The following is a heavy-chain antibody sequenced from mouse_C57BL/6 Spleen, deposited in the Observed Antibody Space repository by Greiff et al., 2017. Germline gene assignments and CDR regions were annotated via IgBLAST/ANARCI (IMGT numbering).Heavy chain of an antibody. CDR2: IYPGDGDT. CDR1: GYAFSSSW. J-gene: IGHJ2*01. Sequence: QVQLQQSGPELVKPGASVKISCKASGYAFSSSWMNWVKQRPGKGLEWIGRIYPGDGDTNYNGKFKGKATLTADKSSSTAYMQLSSLTSEDSAVYFCARSGWDADCDYWGQGTTLTVAS. V-gene: IGHV1-82*01. CDR3: ARSGWDADCDY. D-gene: IGHD4-1*01.